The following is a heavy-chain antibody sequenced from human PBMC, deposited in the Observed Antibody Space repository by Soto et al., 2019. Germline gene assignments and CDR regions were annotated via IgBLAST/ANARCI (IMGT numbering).Heavy chain of an antibody. V-gene: IGHV3-23*01. CDR3: ATFVSVTYYYYYYMDV. CDR1: GFTFSSYA. J-gene: IGHJ6*03. D-gene: IGHD5-18*01. Sequence: GGSLRLSCAASGFTFSSYAMSWVRQAPGKGLEWVSAISGSGGSTYYADSVKGRFTISRDNSKNPLYLQMNSLRAEDTAVYYCATFVSVTYYYYYYMDVWGKGTTVTVSS. CDR2: ISGSGGST.